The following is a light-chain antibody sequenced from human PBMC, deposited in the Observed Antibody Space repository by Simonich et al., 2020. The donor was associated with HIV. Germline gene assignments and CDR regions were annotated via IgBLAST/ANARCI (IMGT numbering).Light chain of an antibody. CDR2: WAS. V-gene: IGKV4-1*01. J-gene: IGKJ1*01. Sequence: DIVMTQSPDSLAVSLGERATINCKSSRSVLSSSNNKNFLTWYRQKPGQPPRLLIYWASIRESGVPDRFSGSGSGTDFTLTISSLQVEDVAVYYCQQYYSTPRTFGQGTKVEIK. CDR1: RSVLSSSNNKNF. CDR3: QQYYSTPRT.